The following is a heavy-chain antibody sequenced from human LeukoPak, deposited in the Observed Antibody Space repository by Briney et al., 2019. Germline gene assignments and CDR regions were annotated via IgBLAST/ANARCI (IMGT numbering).Heavy chain of an antibody. CDR2: IIPIFGTA. Sequence: ASVKVSCKASGGTFSSYAISWVRQAPGQGLEWMGGIIPIFGTANYAQKFQGRVTITADKSTSTAYMELSSLRSEDTAVYYCARRKGFGELGYMDVWGKGTTVTVSS. CDR3: ARRKGFGELGYMDV. D-gene: IGHD3-10*01. J-gene: IGHJ6*03. V-gene: IGHV1-69*06. CDR1: GGTFSSYA.